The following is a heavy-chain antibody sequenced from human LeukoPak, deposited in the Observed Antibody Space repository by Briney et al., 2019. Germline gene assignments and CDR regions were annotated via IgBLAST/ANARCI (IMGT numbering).Heavy chain of an antibody. CDR3: ARERDGSPFY. J-gene: IGHJ4*02. CDR2: VYHSGST. V-gene: IGHV4-38-2*02. D-gene: IGHD5-24*01. Sequence: SETLSLTCTVSGYSISSGYYWGWIRQPPGKGLEWIGSVYHSGSTYYNPSLKSRVTISVDTSKNQFSLKLSSVTAADTAVYYCARERDGSPFYWGQGTLVTVSS. CDR1: GYSISSGYY.